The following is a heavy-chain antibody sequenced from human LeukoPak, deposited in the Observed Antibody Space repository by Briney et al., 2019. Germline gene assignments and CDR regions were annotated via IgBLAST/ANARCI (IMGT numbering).Heavy chain of an antibody. D-gene: IGHD6-6*01. CDR3: ARDLFQYSSSSVWDY. CDR1: GYTFTGYY. J-gene: IGHJ4*02. V-gene: IGHV1-2*02. Sequence: GAAVKVSCKASGYTFTGYYMHWGRQTPGQGREWRGWINPKSGGTNYAQNFQGRVTMTRDTSISTAYMELCRLRSDDTAVYYCARDLFQYSSSSVWDYWGQGTLVTVSS. CDR2: INPKSGGT.